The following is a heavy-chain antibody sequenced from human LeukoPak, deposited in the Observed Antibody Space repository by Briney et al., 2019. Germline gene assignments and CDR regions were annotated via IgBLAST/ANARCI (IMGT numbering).Heavy chain of an antibody. CDR2: IYSGGST. Sequence: GGSLRLSCAASGFTVSRNYMSWVRQAPGKGLEWVSVIYSGGSTFYADSVKGRFTISRDNSKNTLYLQMNSLRAEDTAVYHGASGIRDAFDIWGQGTMVTVSS. V-gene: IGHV3-53*01. D-gene: IGHD2-21*01. CDR1: GFTVSRNY. J-gene: IGHJ3*02. CDR3: ASGIRDAFDI.